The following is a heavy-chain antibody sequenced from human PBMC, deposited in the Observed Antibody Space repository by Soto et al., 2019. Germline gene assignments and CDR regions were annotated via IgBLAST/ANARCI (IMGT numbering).Heavy chain of an antibody. CDR3: ARMLSGYYDY. Sequence: SETLSLTCTVSGGSSSSYYWSWIRQPPGKGLEWIGYIYYSGSTNYNPSLKSRVTISVDTSKNQFSLKLSSVTAADTAVYYCARMLSGYYDYWGQGTLVTVSS. CDR2: IYYSGST. CDR1: GGSSSSYY. J-gene: IGHJ4*02. V-gene: IGHV4-59*01. D-gene: IGHD3-22*01.